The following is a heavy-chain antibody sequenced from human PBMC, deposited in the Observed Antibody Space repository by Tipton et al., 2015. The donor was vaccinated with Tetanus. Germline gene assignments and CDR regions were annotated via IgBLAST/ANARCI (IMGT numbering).Heavy chain of an antibody. D-gene: IGHD3-3*01. CDR3: VRANYEFPKKGPFDY. Sequence: TLSLTCIVSGGSMSSGGHYGAWVRQSPGQGLEWIGSLTYSGRTYYNPSLKSRVTMAVDTSRKDFSVRLRSVTAADTAVYYCVRANYEFPKKGPFDYWGPGSLVIVSS. J-gene: IGHJ4*02. CDR1: GGSMSSGGHY. CDR2: LTYSGRT. V-gene: IGHV4-39*02.